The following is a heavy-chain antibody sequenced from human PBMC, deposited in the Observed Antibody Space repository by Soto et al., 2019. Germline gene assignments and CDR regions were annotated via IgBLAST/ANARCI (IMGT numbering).Heavy chain of an antibody. V-gene: IGHV3-30-3*01. Sequence: QVQLVESGGGVVQPGRSLRLSCAASGFTFSSYAMHWVRQAPGKGLEWVAVISYDGSNKYYADSVKGRFTISRDNSKNTLYLQMNSLRAEDTAVYYCARDGAMTTVTTDSRTSLGMDVWGQGTTVTVSS. D-gene: IGHD4-4*01. CDR3: ARDGAMTTVTTDSRTSLGMDV. CDR2: ISYDGSNK. CDR1: GFTFSSYA. J-gene: IGHJ6*02.